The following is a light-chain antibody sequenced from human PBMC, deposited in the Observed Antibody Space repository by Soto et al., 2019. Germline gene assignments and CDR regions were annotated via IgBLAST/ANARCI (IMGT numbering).Light chain of an antibody. Sequence: ETVMTQSPATLSVSPGERATLSCRASESVGRNFAWYQQKPGQAPRLLIYNASTRATDIPARFSGSGSGTEFTLTISRLQSEDYAVYHCQQYNNWPPWTFGQGTNVEIQ. CDR2: NAS. CDR1: ESVGRN. CDR3: QQYNNWPPWT. J-gene: IGKJ1*01. V-gene: IGKV3-15*01.